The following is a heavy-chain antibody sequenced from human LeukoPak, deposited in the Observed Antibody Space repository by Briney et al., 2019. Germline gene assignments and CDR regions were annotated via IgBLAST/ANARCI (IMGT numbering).Heavy chain of an antibody. CDR3: ARLRKGWLQS. CDR1: GGSISSSSYY. J-gene: IGHJ4*02. D-gene: IGHD5-24*01. CDR2: TYYSGST. V-gene: IGHV4-39*01. Sequence: PSETLSLTCTVSGGSISSSSYYWGWIRQPPGKGLEWIGSTYYSGSTYYNPSLKSRVTISVDTSKNQFSLKLSSVTAADTAVYYCARLRKGWLQSWGQGTLVTVSS.